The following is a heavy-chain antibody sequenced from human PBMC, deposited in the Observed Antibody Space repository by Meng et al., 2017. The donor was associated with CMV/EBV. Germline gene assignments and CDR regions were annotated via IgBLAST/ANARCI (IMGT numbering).Heavy chain of an antibody. CDR3: ALAGSHYYYYYGMDV. J-gene: IGHJ6*02. CDR2: ISAYNGNT. Sequence: ASVKVSCKASGYTFTSYDINWVRQAPGQGLEWMGWISAYNGNTNYAQKLQGRVTMTTDTSTSTAYMELRSLRSDDTAVYYCALAGSHYYYYYGMDVWGQGTTVTVSS. D-gene: IGHD7-27*01. V-gene: IGHV1-18*01. CDR1: GYTFTSYD.